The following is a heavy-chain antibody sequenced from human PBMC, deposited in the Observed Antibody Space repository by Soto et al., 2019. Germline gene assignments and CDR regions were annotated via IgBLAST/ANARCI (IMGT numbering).Heavy chain of an antibody. CDR1: VFSFKNFA. J-gene: IGHJ6*02. V-gene: IGHV3-33*01. Sequence: PXGSLRLSCASSVFSFKNFALNCVRHSPGKWLEWVSIIWFDGSNKYYADSVKGRFTISRDNSKNTLYLQMNSLRAEDTAVYYCARGVYYDNSGNVYGMDVGGQGTTVT. CDR2: IWFDGSNK. D-gene: IGHD3-22*01. CDR3: ARGVYYDNSGNVYGMDV.